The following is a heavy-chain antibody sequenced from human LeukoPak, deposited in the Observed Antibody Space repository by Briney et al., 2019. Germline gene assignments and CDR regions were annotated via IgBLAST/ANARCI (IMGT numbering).Heavy chain of an antibody. CDR1: GFTFSSYA. J-gene: IGHJ4*02. V-gene: IGHV3-23*01. CDR2: ISGSGGST. CDR3: AKDQTRELLGYFDY. Sequence: GGSLRLSCAASGFTFSSYAMSWVRQAPGKGLEWVSAISGSGGSTYYADSVKGRFTISRDNSKNTPYLQMNSLRAEDTAVYYCAKDQTRELLGYFDYWGQGTLVTVSS. D-gene: IGHD1-26*01.